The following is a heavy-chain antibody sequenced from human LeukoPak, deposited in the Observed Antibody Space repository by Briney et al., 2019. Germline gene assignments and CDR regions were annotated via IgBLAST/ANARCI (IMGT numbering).Heavy chain of an antibody. CDR2: TYYSGST. Sequence: PSETLSLTCTVSGDSISGYYWTWMRQPPGKGLEWIGVTYYSGSTHYNPSLKSRVTISADTSKNQFSLRVTSMTAADTAVYYCAGGEGWLPNYWGQGTLVTISS. CDR3: AGGEGWLPNY. CDR1: GDSISGYY. V-gene: IGHV4-59*01. J-gene: IGHJ4*02. D-gene: IGHD3-16*01.